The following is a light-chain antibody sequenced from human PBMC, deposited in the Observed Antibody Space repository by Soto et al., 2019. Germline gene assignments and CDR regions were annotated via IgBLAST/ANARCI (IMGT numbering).Light chain of an antibody. V-gene: IGKV3-11*01. CDR3: QQRYRWPET. CDR1: QSVTNF. CDR2: NAS. J-gene: IGKJ1*01. Sequence: EIVLTQSPGTLSLSPGERATLSCRASQSVTNFLAWYQQKPGQSPSLLIYNASHRATGIPARFSGSGSGTDFTPTISSLEPEDFAVYYCQQRYRWPETFGQGTKVNIK.